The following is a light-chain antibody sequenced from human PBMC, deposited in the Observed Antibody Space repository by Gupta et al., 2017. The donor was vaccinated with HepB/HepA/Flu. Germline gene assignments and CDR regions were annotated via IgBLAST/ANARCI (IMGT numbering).Light chain of an antibody. CDR2: GAS. V-gene: IGKV3-15*01. CDR1: QSVNRN. J-gene: IGKJ1*01. CDR3: QQYNKWPPRT. Sequence: EVVMTQSPVTLSVSPGERATLSCRASQSVNRNLAWYQQKVGQPPRLLIYGASIRATGIPARFSGSGSGTDFTLTISSRQSEDFAVYFCQQYNKWPPRTFGQGTKVEI.